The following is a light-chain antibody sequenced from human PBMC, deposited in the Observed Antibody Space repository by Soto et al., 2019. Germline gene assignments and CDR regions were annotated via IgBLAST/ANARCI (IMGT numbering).Light chain of an antibody. CDR1: SSDVGGYNY. J-gene: IGLJ2*01. CDR2: GVT. V-gene: IGLV2-11*01. Sequence: QSALTQPRSVSGSPGQSVTISCTGSSSDVGGYNYVSWYQHHPDKVPKLIIFGVTKRPSGVPDRFSGSKSGNTASLTISGLQGEDEADYFCCSYAGTYTVFFGGGTKLTVL. CDR3: CSYAGTYTVF.